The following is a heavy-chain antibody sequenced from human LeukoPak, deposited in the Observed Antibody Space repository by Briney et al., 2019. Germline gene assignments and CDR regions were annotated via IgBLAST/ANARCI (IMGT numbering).Heavy chain of an antibody. J-gene: IGHJ4*02. Sequence: GESLKISCKGSGYTFTNYWIGWVRQMPGKGLEWMGFIYPDDSDTRYSPSFQGQVTISADKPITTAYLQWSSLKASFHDIYYSSRQPRYATGWYLDFWGQGTLVTVFS. D-gene: IGHD2-8*02. V-gene: IGHV5-51*04. CDR3: SRQPRYATGWYLDF. CDR2: IYPDDSDT. CDR1: GYTFTNYW.